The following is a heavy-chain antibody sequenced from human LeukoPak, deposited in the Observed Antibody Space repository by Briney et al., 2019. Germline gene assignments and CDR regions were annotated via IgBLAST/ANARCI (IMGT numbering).Heavy chain of an antibody. CDR1: GGSISSSSYY. CDR2: IYYSGST. J-gene: IGHJ1*01. CDR3: AISSGYTEYFQH. Sequence: SETLSLTCTVSGGSISSSSYYWGWIRQPPGKGLEWIGYIYYSGSTNYNPSLKSRVTISVDTSKNQFSLKLSSVTAADTAVYYCAISSGYTEYFQHWGQGTLVTVSS. V-gene: IGHV4-61*05. D-gene: IGHD3-22*01.